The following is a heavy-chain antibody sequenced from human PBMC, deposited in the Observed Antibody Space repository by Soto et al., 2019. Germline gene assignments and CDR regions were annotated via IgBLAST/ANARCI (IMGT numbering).Heavy chain of an antibody. CDR1: GFTFSSYA. V-gene: IGHV3-30-3*01. Sequence: GGSLRLSCAASGFTFSSYAMHWVRQAPGKGLEWVAVISYDGSNKYYADSVKGRFTISRDNSRNTLYLQMNSLRAEDTAVYYCARDQADTAMPDFVPYYYYYGMDVWGQGTTVTVSS. D-gene: IGHD5-18*01. CDR2: ISYDGSNK. CDR3: ARDQADTAMPDFVPYYYYYGMDV. J-gene: IGHJ6*02.